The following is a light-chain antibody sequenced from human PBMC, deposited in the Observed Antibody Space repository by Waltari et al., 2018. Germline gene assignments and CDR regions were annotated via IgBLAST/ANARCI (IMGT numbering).Light chain of an antibody. CDR2: SAS. CDR1: QGIKNY. Sequence: DIQMTQSPSSLSASVGDRVTITCRASQGIKNYLIWYQQKTGEAPKPLIYSASSSETGVSSRFSGSRSGTDYTLTISSLQPEDVATYYCQQYNNYPFTFGPGTKLDIK. J-gene: IGKJ3*01. V-gene: IGKV1-33*01. CDR3: QQYNNYPFT.